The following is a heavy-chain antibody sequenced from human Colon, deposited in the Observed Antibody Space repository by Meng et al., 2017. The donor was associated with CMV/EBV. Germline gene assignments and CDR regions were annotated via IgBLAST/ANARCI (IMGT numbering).Heavy chain of an antibody. V-gene: IGHV4-39*07. CDR2: IYYSGST. J-gene: IGHJ4*02. CDR1: GGSISGSSYY. Sequence: QLKDSGPGLVQPPETLPLTGTVSGGSISGSSYYWGWIRQPPGKGLEWIGSIYYSGSTYYNPSLKSRVTISVDTSKNQFSLKLSSVTAADTAVYYCARAAAAGEYYFDYWGQGTLVTVSS. D-gene: IGHD6-13*01. CDR3: ARAAAAGEYYFDY.